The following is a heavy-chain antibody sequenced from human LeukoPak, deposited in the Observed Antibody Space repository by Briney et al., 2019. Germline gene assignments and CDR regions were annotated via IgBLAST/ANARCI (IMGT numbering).Heavy chain of an antibody. CDR2: ISSSGSTI. V-gene: IGHV3-48*03. CDR3: AREWCSGGSCQSAFDI. CDR1: GFTFSSYG. D-gene: IGHD2-15*01. Sequence: GGSLRLSCAASGFTFSSYGMNWVRQAPGKGLEWVSYISSSGSTIYYADSVKGRFTISRDNAKNSLYLQMNSLRAEDTAVYYCAREWCSGGSCQSAFDIWGQGAMVTVSS. J-gene: IGHJ3*02.